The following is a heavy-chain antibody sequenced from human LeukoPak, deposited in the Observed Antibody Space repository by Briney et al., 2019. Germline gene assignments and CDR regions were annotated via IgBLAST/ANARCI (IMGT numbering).Heavy chain of an antibody. Sequence: ASVKVSCKASGYTFSGYYMHWVRQAPGQGLEWMGWINPNSGGTNYAQKFQGRVTMTRDTSISAAYMELSRLRSDDTAVYYCARGYPLSTTAAGTYFQHWGQGTLVTVSS. CDR1: GYTFSGYY. D-gene: IGHD6-13*01. J-gene: IGHJ1*01. CDR3: ARGYPLSTTAAGTYFQH. CDR2: INPNSGGT. V-gene: IGHV1-2*02.